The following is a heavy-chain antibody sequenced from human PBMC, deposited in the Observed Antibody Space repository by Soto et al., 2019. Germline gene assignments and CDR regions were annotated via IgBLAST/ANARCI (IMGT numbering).Heavy chain of an antibody. CDR3: ARDLYSSSWYVRAFDM. CDR2: INPTTTST. J-gene: IGHJ3*02. CDR1: EYTFSTYS. Sequence: ASVKVSCKASEYTFSTYSLHWVRQAPGQGLEWMGIINPTTTSTSDAQKFQGRVTMTRDTSTSTVYLELSSLRSEDTAVYYCARDLYSSSWYVRAFDMWGQGTMVTVSS. V-gene: IGHV1-46*03. D-gene: IGHD6-13*01.